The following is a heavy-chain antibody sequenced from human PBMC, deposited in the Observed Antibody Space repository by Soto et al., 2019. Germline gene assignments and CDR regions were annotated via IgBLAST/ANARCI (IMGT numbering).Heavy chain of an antibody. D-gene: IGHD6-13*01. CDR1: GFTFGSSA. V-gene: IGHV3-23*01. J-gene: IGHJ4*02. CDR3: ARRSSSWDFDY. Sequence: EVQLLESGGGLLQLGGSLRLSCAASGFTFGSSAMNWVRQAPGKGLEWVSVISGSGGSTYYADSVKGRCTLSRVNSKNTLYLQMNSLRAEDTAVYYCARRSSSWDFDYWGQGTLVTVSS. CDR2: ISGSGGST.